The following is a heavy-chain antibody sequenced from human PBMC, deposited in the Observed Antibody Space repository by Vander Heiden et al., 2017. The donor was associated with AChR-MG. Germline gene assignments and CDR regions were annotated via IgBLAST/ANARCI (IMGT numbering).Heavy chain of an antibody. CDR2: IYYSGST. Sequence: QLQLQESGPGLVKPSETLSLIRTVAGGSISSSSYYGGWILQPPGKGLEWIGNIYYSGSTYYNSSLKSRVTISVDTSKNQFSLKLSSVTAADTAVYYCARGDRGDYYYYYVDVWGKGPTVTVSS. D-gene: IGHD3-10*01. V-gene: IGHV4-39*01. CDR1: GGSISSSSYY. J-gene: IGHJ6*03. CDR3: ARGDRGDYYYYYVDV.